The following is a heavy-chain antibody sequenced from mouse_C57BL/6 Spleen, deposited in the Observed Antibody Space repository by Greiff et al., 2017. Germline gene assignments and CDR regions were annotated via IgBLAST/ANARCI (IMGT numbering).Heavy chain of an antibody. D-gene: IGHD1-1*01. CDR3: TREMYYCGSSDRNFDY. V-gene: IGHV1-15*01. CDR2: IDPETGGT. J-gene: IGHJ2*01. Sequence: QVQLQQSGAELVRPGASVTLSCKASGYTFTDYEMHWVKQTPVHGLEWIGAIDPETGGTAYNQKFKGKAILTADKSSSTAYMELRSLTSEDSAVYYCTREMYYCGSSDRNFDYWGQGTTLTVSS. CDR1: GYTFTDYE.